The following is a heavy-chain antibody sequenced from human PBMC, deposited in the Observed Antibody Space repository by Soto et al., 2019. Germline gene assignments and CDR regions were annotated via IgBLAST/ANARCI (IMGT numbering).Heavy chain of an antibody. CDR1: GGSISSYY. V-gene: IGHV4-59*08. Sequence: SETLSLTCTVSGGSISSYYWSWIRQPPGKGLEWIGYVYYTGSTYYNPSLMSRLTISVDTSKNQFSLKLTSVTAAETAVYYCVRTARQGAVAPHWFDRWGQGTQVTVSS. CDR2: VYYTGST. J-gene: IGHJ5*02. CDR3: VRTARQGAVAPHWFDR. D-gene: IGHD2-21*02.